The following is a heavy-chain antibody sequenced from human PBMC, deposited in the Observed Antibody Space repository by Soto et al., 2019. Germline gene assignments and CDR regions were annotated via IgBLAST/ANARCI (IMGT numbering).Heavy chain of an antibody. CDR3: ARGGGNWVYTYYYDSSGYYFDY. CDR1: GGSISSGDYY. Sequence: SETLSLTCTVSGGSISSGDYYWSWIRQPPGKGLEWIGYIYYSGSTYYNPSLKSRVTISVDTSKNQFSLKLSSVTAADTAVYYCARGGGNWVYTYYYDSSGYYFDYWGQGTLVTSPQ. D-gene: IGHD3-22*01. J-gene: IGHJ4*02. CDR2: IYYSGST. V-gene: IGHV4-30-4*01.